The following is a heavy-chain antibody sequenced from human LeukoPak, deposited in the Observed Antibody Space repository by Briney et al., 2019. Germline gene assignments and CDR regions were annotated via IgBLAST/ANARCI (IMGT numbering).Heavy chain of an antibody. D-gene: IGHD3-22*01. Sequence: GGSLRLSCAASGFTFSSYAMNWIRQAPGKGLEWISTITASGITTYYADSVKGRFTISRDNSKNTLYLQMNSLRAEDTAVYYCARAPYDTSGLSSPNYFDYWGQGTLVTVSS. CDR3: ARAPYDTSGLSSPNYFDY. CDR1: GFTFSSYA. J-gene: IGHJ4*02. V-gene: IGHV3-23*01. CDR2: ITASGITT.